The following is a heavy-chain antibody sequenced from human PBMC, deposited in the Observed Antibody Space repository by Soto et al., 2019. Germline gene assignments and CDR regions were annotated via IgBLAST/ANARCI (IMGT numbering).Heavy chain of an antibody. D-gene: IGHD3-22*01. CDR3: AKVIYDRTAQSWYHYFGMDV. J-gene: IGHJ6*02. V-gene: IGHV3-23*01. Sequence: GGSLRLSCTASGFIFSSYAMNWVRQAPGKGLEWVSTISGSGGTTYHADSVKGRFTASRDNSRNTVYMQMNNLRAEDTAIYYCAKVIYDRTAQSWYHYFGMDVWGHGTTVTVSS. CDR1: GFIFSSYA. CDR2: ISGSGGTT.